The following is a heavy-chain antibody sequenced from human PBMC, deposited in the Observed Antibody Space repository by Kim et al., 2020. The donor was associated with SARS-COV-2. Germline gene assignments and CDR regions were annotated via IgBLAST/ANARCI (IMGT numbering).Heavy chain of an antibody. J-gene: IGHJ4*02. D-gene: IGHD6-19*01. CDR3: ARHGGQWLAPVRLDY. CDR2: IYYSGST. V-gene: IGHV4-39*01. Sequence: SETLSLTCTVSGGSISSSSYYWGWIRQPPGKGLEWIGSIYYSGSTYYNPSLKSRVTISVDTSKNQFSLKLSSVTAADTAVYYCARHGGQWLAPVRLDYWGQGTLVTVSS. CDR1: GGSISSSSYY.